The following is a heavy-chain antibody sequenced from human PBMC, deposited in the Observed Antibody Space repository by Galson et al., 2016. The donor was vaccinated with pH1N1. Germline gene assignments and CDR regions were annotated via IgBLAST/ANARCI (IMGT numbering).Heavy chain of an antibody. Sequence: TLSLTCTVSGGSVNSTNYYWSWIRLPPGKGLEWIGYIYHSGTTNYNSSLKSRVTISIDTSQNQFSLKLRSVTAADTAIYYCARDRGYGSGTYYSEYWGQGSLVTVSS. V-gene: IGHV4-61*01. J-gene: IGHJ4*02. CDR3: ARDRGYGSGTYYSEY. D-gene: IGHD3-10*01. CDR2: IYHSGTT. CDR1: GGSVNSTNYY.